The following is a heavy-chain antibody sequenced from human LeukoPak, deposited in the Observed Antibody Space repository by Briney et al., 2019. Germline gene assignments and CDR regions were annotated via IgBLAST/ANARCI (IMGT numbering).Heavy chain of an antibody. D-gene: IGHD4-17*01. V-gene: IGHV1-8*03. J-gene: IGHJ4*02. CDR3: ASSDYGDYDREVR. CDR1: GYTFTNYD. Sequence: ASVKVSCKASGYTFTNYDINWVRQATGQGLEWMGWMNPNSGNTGYAQKFQGRVAITRDTSISTAYMELSSLRSEDTAVYYCASSDYGDYDREVRWGQGTLVTVSS. CDR2: MNPNSGNT.